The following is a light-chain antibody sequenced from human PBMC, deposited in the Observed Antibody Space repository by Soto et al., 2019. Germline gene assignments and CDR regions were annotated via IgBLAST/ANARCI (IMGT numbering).Light chain of an antibody. CDR2: DAS. CDR3: QLRRT. J-gene: IGKJ5*01. V-gene: IGKV3-11*01. CDR1: QTVSSY. Sequence: EIVLTQSPATLSLSPGERATLSCRASQTVSSYLAWYQQQPGQAPRLLVYDASDRATCIPARFSGSGSGTYFTRTVRSLEPDDFAVYYCQLRRTFGQGTRLEIK.